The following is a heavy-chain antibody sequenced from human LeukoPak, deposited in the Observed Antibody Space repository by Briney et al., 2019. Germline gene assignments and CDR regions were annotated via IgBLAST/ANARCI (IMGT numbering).Heavy chain of an antibody. CDR3: ARDYDCSGYYFVGAFDI. Sequence: GGSLRLSCAASGFTFSSYEMNWVRQAPGKGLEWVSYISSSGSTIYYADSVKGRFTISRDNAKNSVYLQMNSLRAEDTAVYYCARDYDCSGYYFVGAFDIWGQGTMVTVSS. CDR1: GFTFSSYE. CDR2: ISSSGSTI. D-gene: IGHD3-22*01. J-gene: IGHJ3*02. V-gene: IGHV3-48*03.